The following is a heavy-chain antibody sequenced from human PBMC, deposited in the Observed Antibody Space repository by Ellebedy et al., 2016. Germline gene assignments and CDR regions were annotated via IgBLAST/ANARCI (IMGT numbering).Heavy chain of an antibody. V-gene: IGHV3-48*04. CDR3: AREGYSSGWYCDY. D-gene: IGHD6-19*01. CDR1: GFTFSSYS. Sequence: GESLKISXAASGFTFSSYSMNWVRQAPGKGLEWVSYISSSSSTIYYADSVKGRFTISRDNAKNSLYLQMNSLRAEDTAVYYCAREGYSSGWYCDYWGQGTLVTVSS. J-gene: IGHJ4*02. CDR2: ISSSSSTI.